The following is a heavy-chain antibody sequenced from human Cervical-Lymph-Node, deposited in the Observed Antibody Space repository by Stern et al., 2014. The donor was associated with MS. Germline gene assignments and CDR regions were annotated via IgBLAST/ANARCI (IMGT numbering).Heavy chain of an antibody. D-gene: IGHD3-22*01. CDR2: IYPEDSDT. CDR1: GYSFSNFW. J-gene: IGHJ3*02. V-gene: IGHV5-51*01. Sequence: EVQLVESEAEVKKPGESLKISCKTSGYSFSNFWIGWGRQKPGKGLEWMGIIYPEDSDTTYSPSFQGHVPISADESISTAYLQWRSLKASDTAMYYCVRRRDSDSYDTFDIWGQGTMLIVSS. CDR3: VRRRDSDSYDTFDI.